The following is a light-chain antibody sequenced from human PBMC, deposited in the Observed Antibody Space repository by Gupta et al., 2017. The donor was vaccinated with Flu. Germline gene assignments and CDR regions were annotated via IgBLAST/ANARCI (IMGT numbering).Light chain of an antibody. V-gene: IGLV2-14*01. CDR3: SSYTSTTTFYV. Sequence: QSALTQPASVSGSPGHSITISCTGTSSDVGNSDYVSWYQQDPGKAPKLLIYDVSNRPSGVFSRFSGSKSGNTASLTISGLQAEDETDYYCSSYTSTTTFYVFGTGTKVTVL. CDR1: SSDVGNSDY. CDR2: DVS. J-gene: IGLJ1*01.